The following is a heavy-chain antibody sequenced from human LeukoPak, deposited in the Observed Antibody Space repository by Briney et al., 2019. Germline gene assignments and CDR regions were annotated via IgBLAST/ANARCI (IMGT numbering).Heavy chain of an antibody. CDR1: GGTFGSYA. J-gene: IGHJ6*02. V-gene: IGHV1-69*04. Sequence: GASVKVSCKASGGTFGSYAISWVRQAPGQGLEWMGRIIPILGIANYAQKFQGRVTITADKSTSTAYMELSSLRSEDTAVYYCASSSAGTPYYYGMDVWGQGTTVTVSS. CDR2: IIPILGIA. CDR3: ASSSAGTPYYYGMDV. D-gene: IGHD6-19*01.